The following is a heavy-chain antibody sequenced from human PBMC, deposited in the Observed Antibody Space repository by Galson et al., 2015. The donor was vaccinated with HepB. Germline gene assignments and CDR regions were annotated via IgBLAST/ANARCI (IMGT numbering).Heavy chain of an antibody. CDR3: ARFLGYCSGGSCQPDY. J-gene: IGHJ4*02. D-gene: IGHD2-15*01. CDR2: VYYSGST. CDR1: GGSISSYY. Sequence: SETLSLTCTVSGGSISSYYWSWIRQPPGKGLEWIGYVYYSGSTNYNPSLKSRVTISVDTSKNQFSLKLSSVTAADTAVYYCARFLGYCSGGSCQPDYWGQGTLVTVSS. V-gene: IGHV4-59*01.